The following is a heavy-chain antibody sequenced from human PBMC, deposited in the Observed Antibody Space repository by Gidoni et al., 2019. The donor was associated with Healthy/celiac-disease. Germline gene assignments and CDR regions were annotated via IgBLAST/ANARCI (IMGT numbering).Heavy chain of an antibody. CDR2: ISYDGSNK. CDR1: GFTFSSYA. V-gene: IGHV3-30-3*01. Sequence: QVQLVESGGGVVQPGRSLRLSCAASGFTFSSYAMPWVRQAPGKGLEWVAVISYDGSNKYYADSVKGRFTISRDNSKNTLYLQMNSLRAEDTAVYYCARVPSMIDYWGQGTLVTVSS. J-gene: IGHJ4*02. CDR3: ARVPSMIDY. D-gene: IGHD2-2*01.